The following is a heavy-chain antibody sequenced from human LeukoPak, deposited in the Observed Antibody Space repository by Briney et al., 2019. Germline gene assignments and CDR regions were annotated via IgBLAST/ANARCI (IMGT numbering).Heavy chain of an antibody. D-gene: IGHD3-22*01. CDR2: ISSSNSYI. J-gene: IGHJ5*02. Sequence: GGSLRLSCAASGLTFSSYSMNWVRQAPGKGLEWVSFISSSNSYIYHADSLKGRFTISRDNAKNSLCLQMSSLRAEDTAVYYCARDHHPGYHDSLGFNWLDPWGQGTLVSVSS. V-gene: IGHV3-21*01. CDR3: ARDHHPGYHDSLGFNWLDP. CDR1: GLTFSSYS.